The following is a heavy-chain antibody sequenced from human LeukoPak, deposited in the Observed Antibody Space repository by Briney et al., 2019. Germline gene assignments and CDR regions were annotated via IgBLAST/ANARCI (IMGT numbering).Heavy chain of an antibody. J-gene: IGHJ4*02. Sequence: GGSLRLSCAASGFTFSSYWMSWVRQAPGKGLEWVANIKQDGSEKYYVDSVKGRFTISRDNAKNSLYLQMNSLRAEDTAVYYCARVSGWYIEGYFDYWGQGTLVTVSS. CDR2: IKQDGSEK. CDR3: ARVSGWYIEGYFDY. D-gene: IGHD6-19*01. V-gene: IGHV3-7*01. CDR1: GFTFSSYW.